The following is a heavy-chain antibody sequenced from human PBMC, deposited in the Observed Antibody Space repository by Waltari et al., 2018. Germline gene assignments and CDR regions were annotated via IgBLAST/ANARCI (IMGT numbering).Heavy chain of an antibody. CDR3: ARDGELSGAIPFDY. J-gene: IGHJ4*02. Sequence: VRLMESGGDLVQPGGSLRLSSSAPGSPFPPHWSSGVRQTPGKGLEWVANRKGDGSVKHYVDSARGRFTISRDNARNSLYLQMDSLRDEDTAVYYCARDGELSGAIPFDYWGQGTLVTVSS. CDR2: RKGDGSVK. D-gene: IGHD1-26*01. V-gene: IGHV3-7*01. CDR1: GSPFPPHW.